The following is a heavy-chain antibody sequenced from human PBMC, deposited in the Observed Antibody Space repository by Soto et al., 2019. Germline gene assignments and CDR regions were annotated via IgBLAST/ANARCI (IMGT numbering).Heavy chain of an antibody. CDR3: VRDRYSSSGWFDP. D-gene: IGHD3-10*01. CDR1: GYSVSSYSAA. Sequence: SQTLSLTCAISGYSVSSYSAALNWIRQSPSGGLECLGRTYYRSSFFSDYAESVKSRIIINPDTSKNQFSLQLKSVTPEDTAVYYCVRDRYSSSGWFDPWGQGTPVTVS. V-gene: IGHV6-1*01. J-gene: IGHJ5*02. CDR2: TYYRSSFFS.